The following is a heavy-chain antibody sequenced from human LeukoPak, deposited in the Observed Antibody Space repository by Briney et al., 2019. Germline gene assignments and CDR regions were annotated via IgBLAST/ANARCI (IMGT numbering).Heavy chain of an antibody. J-gene: IGHJ4*02. CDR3: ARGNPPQLNLFDY. Sequence: SETLSLTCTVSGGSISSSSYYWGWIRQPPGKGLAWIGEINHSGSTNYNPSLKSRVTISVDTSKNQFSLKLSSVTAADTAVYYCARGNPPQLNLFDYWGQGTLVTVSS. V-gene: IGHV4-39*07. CDR1: GGSISSSSYY. CDR2: INHSGST. D-gene: IGHD6-13*01.